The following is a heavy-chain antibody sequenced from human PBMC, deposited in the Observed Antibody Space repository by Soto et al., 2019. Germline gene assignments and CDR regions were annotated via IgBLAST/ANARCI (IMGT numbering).Heavy chain of an antibody. CDR3: ARGRASGSYYLLDY. CDR1: GNTFTRFD. CDR2: INPNSGNI. J-gene: IGHJ4*02. Sequence: ASMKVSCKASGNTFTRFDIKWGRQGTGHGLEWMGWINPNSGNIGYAQKFQGRVTMTRDTAIRTAYMEVSRLRSDDTAVYYCARGRASGSYYLLDYWGQGTLVTVSS. D-gene: IGHD3-10*01. V-gene: IGHV1-8*01.